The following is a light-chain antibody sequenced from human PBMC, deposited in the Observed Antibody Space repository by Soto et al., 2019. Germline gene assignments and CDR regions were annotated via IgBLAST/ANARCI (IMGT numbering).Light chain of an antibody. J-gene: IGKJ1*01. Sequence: DIVMTQSPDSLAVSLGERATINCKSSQSVLYNSNHKNYLAWYQQKPGQPPKLLIYWASTRESGVPDRFSGSGSGTDFTLTISSLQAEDVAVYYCQQYYTAWTFGQGTKVELK. V-gene: IGKV4-1*01. CDR2: WAS. CDR3: QQYYTAWT. CDR1: QSVLYNSNHKNY.